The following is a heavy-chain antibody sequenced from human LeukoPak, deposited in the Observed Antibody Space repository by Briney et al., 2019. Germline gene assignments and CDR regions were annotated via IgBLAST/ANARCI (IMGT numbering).Heavy chain of an antibody. Sequence: GGSLRLSCAASGFTFTNYWMSWVRQAPGKGLEWVANIKEDGSDKYYVDSVKGRFTISRDNAKNSQYLQMNSLRAEDTAVYYCARDLHPRYYLPDYWGQGTLVTVSS. CDR2: IKEDGSDK. J-gene: IGHJ4*02. CDR1: GFTFTNYW. CDR3: ARDLHPRYYLPDY. V-gene: IGHV3-7*04. D-gene: IGHD1-26*01.